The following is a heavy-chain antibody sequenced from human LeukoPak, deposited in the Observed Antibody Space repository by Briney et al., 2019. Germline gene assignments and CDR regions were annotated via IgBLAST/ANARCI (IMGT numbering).Heavy chain of an antibody. Sequence: GGSLRLSCAASGFIFSSYAMSWVRQPPGKGLEWVSSISESGGSTYYADSVKGRFTISRDNSKNTLYLQMSSLRAEDTAVYYCAKEAIRISMVSQHWGQGTPVTVSS. V-gene: IGHV3-23*01. CDR2: ISESGGST. CDR3: AKEAIRISMVSQH. CDR1: GFIFSSYA. J-gene: IGHJ1*01. D-gene: IGHD3-3*02.